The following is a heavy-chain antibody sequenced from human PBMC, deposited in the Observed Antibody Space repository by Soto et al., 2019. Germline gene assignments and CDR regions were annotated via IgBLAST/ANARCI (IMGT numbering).Heavy chain of an antibody. CDR2: MNPNSGNT. CDR3: AIYYDILTGYYGAHDAFDI. CDR1: GYTFTSYD. V-gene: IGHV1-8*01. J-gene: IGHJ3*02. Sequence: ASVKVSCKASGYTFTSYDINWVRQATGQGLEWMGWMNPNSGNTGYAQKFQGRVTMTRNTSISTAYMELSSLRSEDTAVYYCAIYYDILTGYYGAHDAFDIWGQGTMVTVSS. D-gene: IGHD3-9*01.